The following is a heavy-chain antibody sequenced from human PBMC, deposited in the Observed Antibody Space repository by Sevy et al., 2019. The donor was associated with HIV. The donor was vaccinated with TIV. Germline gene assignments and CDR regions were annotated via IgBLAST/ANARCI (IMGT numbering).Heavy chain of an antibody. Sequence: ASVKVSCKVSGYTLTELSMHWVRQAPGNGLEWMGGFDPEDGETIYAQKFQGRVTMTEDTSTDTAYMELSSLRSEDTAVYYCATLEGIEYYFDYWGQGTLVTVSS. CDR1: GYTLTELS. V-gene: IGHV1-24*01. J-gene: IGHJ4*02. CDR3: ATLEGIEYYFDY. CDR2: FDPEDGET.